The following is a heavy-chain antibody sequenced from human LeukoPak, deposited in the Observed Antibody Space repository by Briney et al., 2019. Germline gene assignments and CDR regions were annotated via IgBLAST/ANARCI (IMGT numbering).Heavy chain of an antibody. V-gene: IGHV1-18*01. CDR1: GYTFTSYG. D-gene: IGHD6-13*01. CDR3: ARDLGIAAAGDRPFDY. J-gene: IGHJ4*02. CDR2: ISAYNGNT. Sequence: ASVKVSCKASGYTFTSYGISWVRQAPGQGLEWMGWISAYNGNTNYAQKLQGRVTMTTDTSTSTAYMELRSLRSDDTAVYYCARDLGIAAAGDRPFDYWGQGTLVTVSS.